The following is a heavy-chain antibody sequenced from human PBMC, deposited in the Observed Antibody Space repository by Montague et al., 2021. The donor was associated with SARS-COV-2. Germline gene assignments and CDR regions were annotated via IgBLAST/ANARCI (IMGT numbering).Heavy chain of an antibody. CDR1: GGSISSGTYY. J-gene: IGHJ2*01. V-gene: IGHV4-39*01. CDR3: ARRAQWQLSWFFDL. Sequence: SETLSLTCTVSGGSISSGTYYWGWVRQPPGKGLEWIGTINYSGKTYYNPSLKSRVTISVDTSKNQFSLKVTSVTAADTAVRYCARRAQWQLSWFFDLWGRGTLVTVSS. CDR2: INYSGKT. D-gene: IGHD6-19*01.